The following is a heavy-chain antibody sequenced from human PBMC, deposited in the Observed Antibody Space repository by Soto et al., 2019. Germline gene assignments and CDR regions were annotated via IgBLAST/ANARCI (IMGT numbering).Heavy chain of an antibody. CDR2: INQRGNER. D-gene: IGHD6-19*01. J-gene: IGHJ3*02. V-gene: IGHV3-7*01. Sequence: EVQLVESGGGLVQPGGSLTLSCAASGFTFSSYWMGWVRQAPGKGLEWVANINQRGNERYYVESVKGRFTISRDNAKNSLYLQMNSLRAEDTAVYYCARSLGWRDAFDIWGQGTMVTVSS. CDR1: GFTFSSYW. CDR3: ARSLGWRDAFDI.